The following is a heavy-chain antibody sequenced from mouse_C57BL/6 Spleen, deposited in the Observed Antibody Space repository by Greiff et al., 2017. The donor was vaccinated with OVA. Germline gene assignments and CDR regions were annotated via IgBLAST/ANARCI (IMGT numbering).Heavy chain of an antibody. CDR1: GFTFSSYA. CDR2: ISSGGDYI. Sequence: EVQVVESGEGLVKPGGSLKLSCAASGFTFSSYAMSWVRQTPEKRLEWVAYISSGGDYIYYADTVKGRFTISRDNARNTLYLQMSSLKSEDTAMYYCTRDLGNWGYFDYWGQGTTLTVSS. CDR3: TRDLGNWGYFDY. D-gene: IGHD4-1*01. V-gene: IGHV5-9-1*02. J-gene: IGHJ2*01.